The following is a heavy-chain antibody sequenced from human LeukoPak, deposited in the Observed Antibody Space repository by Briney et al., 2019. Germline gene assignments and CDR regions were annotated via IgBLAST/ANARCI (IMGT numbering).Heavy chain of an antibody. V-gene: IGHV1-2*06. D-gene: IGHD1-26*01. Sequence: ASVKVSCKASGYTFTGYYMHWVRPAPGQGLDSMGRINPNSGGTNYAQKFQGRVTMTRDTSISTAYMELSRLRSDDTAVYYCARAGGSRGFGIWGQGTMVTVSS. CDR2: INPNSGGT. J-gene: IGHJ3*02. CDR1: GYTFTGYY. CDR3: ARAGGSRGFGI.